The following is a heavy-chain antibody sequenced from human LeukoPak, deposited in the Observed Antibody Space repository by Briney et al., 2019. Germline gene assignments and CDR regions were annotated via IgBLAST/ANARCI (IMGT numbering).Heavy chain of an antibody. J-gene: IGHJ6*03. Sequence: ASVKVSCKASGYTFTGYYLHWVRQAPGQGLEWMGWINPNSGGTNYAQKFQGRVTMTRDTSISTAYMELSRLRSDDTAVYYCARGARWELLIYFYYYMDVWGKGTTVTISS. D-gene: IGHD1-26*01. CDR2: INPNSGGT. V-gene: IGHV1-2*02. CDR3: ARGARWELLIYFYYYMDV. CDR1: GYTFTGYY.